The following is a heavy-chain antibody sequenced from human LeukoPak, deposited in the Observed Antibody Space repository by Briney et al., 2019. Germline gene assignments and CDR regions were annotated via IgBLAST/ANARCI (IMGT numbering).Heavy chain of an antibody. V-gene: IGHV1-69*13. CDR3: ARDPANRLLGGFDP. CDR2: IIPIFGTA. Sequence: SVKVSCKASGYTFTSYAMNWVRQAPGQGLEWMGGIIPIFGTANYAQKFQGRVTITADESTSTAYMELSSLRSEDTAVYYCARDPANRLLGGFDPWGQGTLVTVSS. CDR1: GYTFTSYA. J-gene: IGHJ5*02. D-gene: IGHD2-2*01.